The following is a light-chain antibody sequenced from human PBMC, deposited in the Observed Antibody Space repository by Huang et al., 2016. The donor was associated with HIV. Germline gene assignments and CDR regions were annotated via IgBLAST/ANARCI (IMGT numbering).Light chain of an antibody. J-gene: IGKJ2*01. Sequence: EIVMTQSPATLSVSPGERATLSCRASQSVSSNLAWYQQKPGQAPRLLIYGASTRATGIQARFSGSGSGTEFTVTISSLQSEDFAVYYCQQYNNWPYTFGQGTKLEIK. CDR1: QSVSSN. V-gene: IGKV3-15*01. CDR2: GAS. CDR3: QQYNNWPYT.